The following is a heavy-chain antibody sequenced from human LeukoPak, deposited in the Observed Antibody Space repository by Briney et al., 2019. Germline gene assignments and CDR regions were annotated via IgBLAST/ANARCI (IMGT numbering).Heavy chain of an antibody. J-gene: IGHJ1*01. CDR1: GFTFSSYA. V-gene: IGHV3-30*04. D-gene: IGHD2-21*02. CDR2: ISYDGSNK. CDR3: AKGLAYCGGDCYSNFQH. Sequence: QPGGSLRLSCAASGFTFSSYAMHWVRQAPGKGLEWVAVISYDGSNKYYADSVKGRFTISRDNSKNTLYLQMNSLRAEDTAVYYCAKGLAYCGGDCYSNFQHWGQGTLVTVSS.